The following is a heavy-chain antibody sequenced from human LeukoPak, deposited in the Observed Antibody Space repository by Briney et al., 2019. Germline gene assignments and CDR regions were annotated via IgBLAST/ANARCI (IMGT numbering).Heavy chain of an antibody. V-gene: IGHV4-59*01. Sequence: SETLSLTCTVSGGSISSYYWSWIRQPPGKGLEWIGYIYYSGSTNYNPSLKSRVTISVDTSKNQFSLKLSSVTAADTAVYYCARARSITIFGVVIPRRDYMDAWGKGTTVTVSS. CDR1: GGSISSYY. CDR3: ARARSITIFGVVIPRRDYMDA. CDR2: IYYSGST. J-gene: IGHJ6*03. D-gene: IGHD3-3*01.